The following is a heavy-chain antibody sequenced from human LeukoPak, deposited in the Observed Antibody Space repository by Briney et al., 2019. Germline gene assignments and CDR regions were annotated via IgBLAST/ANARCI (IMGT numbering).Heavy chain of an antibody. CDR2: IYPGESIYASENT. V-gene: IGHV4-4*07. CDR3: ARDPTTLTAIFDS. J-gene: IGHJ4*02. D-gene: IGHD4-17*01. Sequence: SETLSLTCSVSGVSISAYYWSWIRQPAGEGLEWIGRIYPGESIYASENTNYNPSLKSRVSMSGDTSKNPVSLKFRSVTAADTAVYYCARDPTTLTAIFDSWGQGTLVTVSS. CDR1: GVSISAYY.